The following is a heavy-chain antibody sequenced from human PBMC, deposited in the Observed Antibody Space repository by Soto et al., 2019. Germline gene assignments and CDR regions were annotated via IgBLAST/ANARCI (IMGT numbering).Heavy chain of an antibody. V-gene: IGHV4-34*01. Sequence: PSETLSLTCAVYCGSFSGYYWSWIRQPPGKGLEWIGEINHSGSTNYNPSLKSRVTISVDTSKNQFSLKLSSVTAADTAVYYCARGVGPPTVTRYYYYYYGMDVWGQGTTVTVSS. J-gene: IGHJ6*02. CDR2: INHSGST. CDR1: CGSFSGYY. CDR3: ARGVGPPTVTRYYYYYYGMDV. D-gene: IGHD4-4*01.